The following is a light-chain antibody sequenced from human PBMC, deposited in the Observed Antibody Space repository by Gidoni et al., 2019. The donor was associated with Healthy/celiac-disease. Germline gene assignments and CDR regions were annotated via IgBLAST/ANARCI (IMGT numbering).Light chain of an antibody. J-gene: IGKJ5*01. CDR3: QQSYNSPIT. CDR1: RSISSS. V-gene: IGKV1-39*01. CDR2: AAS. Sequence: DNQMTQSPSPLSASVGERVTITWRASRSISSSLNWYQQKPGQAPKLLIYAASGMENGVPSRFSGSGSGTDVTLTISSLQPEDFATYYCQQSYNSPITFGQGTRLEIK.